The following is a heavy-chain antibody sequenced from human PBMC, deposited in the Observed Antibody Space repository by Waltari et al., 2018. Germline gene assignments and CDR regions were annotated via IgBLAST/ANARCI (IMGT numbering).Heavy chain of an antibody. D-gene: IGHD6-19*01. CDR3: ARFTQVAGSSLLDY. Sequence: QLQLQESGPGLVKPSETLSLTCTVSGGSSTSILDYCGWIRQPPGKRFEWIGIINYSGTTYYNPSLKSQVTMSVDMSKNQFSLKLTSVTAADTAVYYCARFTQVAGSSLLDYWGQGTLVTVSS. V-gene: IGHV4-39*01. CDR2: INYSGTT. J-gene: IGHJ4*02. CDR1: GGSSTSILDY.